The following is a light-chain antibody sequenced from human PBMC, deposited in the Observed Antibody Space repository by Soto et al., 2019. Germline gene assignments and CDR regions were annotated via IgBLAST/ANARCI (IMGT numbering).Light chain of an antibody. J-gene: IGLJ2*01. Sequence: QSALTQPASVSGSPGQSITISCTGTSRDIGAYNFVSWYQQHPGTAPKLMLYDVNIRPSGVSNRFSGSKSGNTASLTISGLQAEDEADYYCTSWTTSNTMIFGGGTQLTVL. CDR2: DVN. V-gene: IGLV2-14*03. CDR1: SRDIGAYNF. CDR3: TSWTTSNTMI.